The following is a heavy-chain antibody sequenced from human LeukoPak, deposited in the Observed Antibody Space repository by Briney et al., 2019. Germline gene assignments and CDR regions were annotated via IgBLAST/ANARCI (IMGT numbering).Heavy chain of an antibody. Sequence: PSETLSLTCTVSGASISSSNYYWGWIRQPPGKGLEWIGSIYYSGSTYYNPSLKSRVTISVDTSKNQFSLKLSSVTAADTAVYYCASQIVGATKYYFDYWGQVTLVTVSS. CDR2: IYYSGST. CDR3: ASQIVGATKYYFDY. D-gene: IGHD1-26*01. V-gene: IGHV4-39*01. CDR1: GASISSSNYY. J-gene: IGHJ4*02.